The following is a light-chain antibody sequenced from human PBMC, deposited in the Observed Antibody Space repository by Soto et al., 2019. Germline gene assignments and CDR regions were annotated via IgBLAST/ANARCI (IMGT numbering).Light chain of an antibody. V-gene: IGKV3-20*01. CDR3: QQDGSSPA. CDR2: GAS. CDR1: QSVRSSY. J-gene: IGKJ1*01. Sequence: ESVLTQSPGTLSLSPGESSTLSCRASQSVRSSYLAWYQQKPGQAPRLLIYGASTSATGIPDRFSGSGSGKDFTLTSSGMEPEDVEMYYCQQDGSSPAFGQGTKVYIK.